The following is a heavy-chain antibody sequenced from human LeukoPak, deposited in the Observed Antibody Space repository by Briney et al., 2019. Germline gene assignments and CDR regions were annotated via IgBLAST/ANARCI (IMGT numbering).Heavy chain of an antibody. D-gene: IGHD6-6*01. CDR2: IIPIFGTA. CDR3: ARAGIAARRVRGPVRSAAYNWFDP. Sequence: GASVKVSCKASGYTFTSYYIHWVRQAPGQGLEWMGGIIPIFGTANYAQKFQGRVTITTDESTSTAYMELSSLRSEDTAVYYCARAGIAARRVRGPVRSAAYNWFDPWGQGTLVTVSS. V-gene: IGHV1-69*05. CDR1: GYTFTSYY. J-gene: IGHJ5*02.